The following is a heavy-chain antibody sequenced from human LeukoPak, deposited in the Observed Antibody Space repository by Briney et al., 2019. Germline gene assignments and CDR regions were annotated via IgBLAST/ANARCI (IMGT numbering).Heavy chain of an antibody. Sequence: SETLSLTCSVSGGYISSYYWSWIRQPAGKGLESIGHISTSGSTNYNPSLKSRVTMSVDTSKNQFSLRLSSVTAADTAVYYCARDQRLYSGYDFWFDPWGQGTLVKVSS. CDR3: ARDQRLYSGYDFWFDP. CDR1: GGYISSYY. CDR2: ISTSGST. D-gene: IGHD5-12*01. J-gene: IGHJ5*02. V-gene: IGHV4-4*07.